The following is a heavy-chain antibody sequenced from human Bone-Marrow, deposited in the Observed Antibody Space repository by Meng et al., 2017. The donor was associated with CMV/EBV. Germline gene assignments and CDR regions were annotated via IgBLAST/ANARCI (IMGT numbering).Heavy chain of an antibody. CDR3: ARLSGQPWVVPAARYYYYGMDV. D-gene: IGHD2-2*01. V-gene: IGHV3-21*01. CDR2: ISSSSSYI. CDR1: GFTFSSYS. J-gene: IGHJ6*02. Sequence: GESLKISCAASGFTFSSYSMNWVRQAPGKGLEWASSISSSSSYIYYADSVKGRFTISRDNAKNSLYLQMNSLRAEDTAVYYCARLSGQPWVVPAARYYYYGMDVWGQGPTVTVSS.